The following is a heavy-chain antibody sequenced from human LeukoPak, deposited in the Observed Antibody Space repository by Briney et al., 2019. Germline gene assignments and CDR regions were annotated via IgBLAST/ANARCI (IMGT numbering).Heavy chain of an antibody. V-gene: IGHV4-39*01. J-gene: IGHJ4*02. CDR1: GGSISSSSYY. CDR3: ASRGTTGTTGYLDY. D-gene: IGHD1-1*01. CDR2: IYYSGST. Sequence: TSETLSLTCAVSGGSISSSSYYWGWIRQPPGKGLEWIGSIYYSGSTYYNPSPKSRVTISVDTSKNQFSLKLSSVTAADTAVYYCASRGTTGTTGYLDYWGQGTLVTVSS.